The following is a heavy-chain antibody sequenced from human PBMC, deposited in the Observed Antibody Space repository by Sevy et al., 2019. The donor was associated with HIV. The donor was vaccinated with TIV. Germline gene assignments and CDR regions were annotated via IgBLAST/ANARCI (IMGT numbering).Heavy chain of an antibody. D-gene: IGHD1-26*01. CDR2: IMPSGIT. J-gene: IGHJ4*02. Sequence: SETLSLTCAVYGGSLSGYYWIWIRQPPGKGLEWIGEIMPSGITNYNPSLKSRVSISIDTSKNQFSLKVNSVTAADTAIYYCARGQWEHPFWGQGTQVTVSS. V-gene: IGHV4-34*01. CDR1: GGSLSGYY. CDR3: ARGQWEHPF.